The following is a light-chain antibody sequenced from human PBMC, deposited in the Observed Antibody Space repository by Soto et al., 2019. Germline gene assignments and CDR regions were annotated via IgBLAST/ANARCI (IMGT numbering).Light chain of an antibody. CDR1: QTISSW. J-gene: IGKJ1*01. CDR2: KAS. Sequence: DIQITQSPSTLSGSVGDRVTITCRASQTISSWLAWYQQKPGKAPKLLIYKASTLKSGVPSRFSGSGSGTEFTLTISSLQPDDFATDDCQHYNSYSEAFGQGTKVDIK. CDR3: QHYNSYSEA. V-gene: IGKV1-5*03.